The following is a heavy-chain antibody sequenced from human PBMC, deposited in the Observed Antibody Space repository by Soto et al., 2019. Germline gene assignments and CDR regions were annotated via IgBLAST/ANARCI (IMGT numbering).Heavy chain of an antibody. V-gene: IGHV1-8*01. D-gene: IGHD2-2*01. CDR3: ARIRRYCSSTSCLYYFDY. J-gene: IGHJ4*02. Sequence: ASVKLSCKASGYTFTSYDINWVRQATGQGLEWMGWMNPNSGNTGYAQKFQGRVTMTRNTSISTAYMELSSLRSEDTAVYYCARIRRYCSSTSCLYYFDYWGQGTLVTVSS. CDR2: MNPNSGNT. CDR1: GYTFTSYD.